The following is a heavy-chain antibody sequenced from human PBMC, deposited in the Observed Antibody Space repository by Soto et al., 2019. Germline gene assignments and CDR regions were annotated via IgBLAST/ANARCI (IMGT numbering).Heavy chain of an antibody. D-gene: IGHD3-9*01. CDR2: INSDGSST. Sequence: PGGSLRLSCAASGFTFSSYWMHWGRQAPGKGLVWVSRINSDGSSTSYADSVKGRFTISRDNAKNTLYLQMNSLRAEDTAVYYCARQWTNDVILTGYFQYYFDYWGQGTLVTVSS. J-gene: IGHJ4*02. CDR1: GFTFSSYW. V-gene: IGHV3-74*01. CDR3: ARQWTNDVILTGYFQYYFDY.